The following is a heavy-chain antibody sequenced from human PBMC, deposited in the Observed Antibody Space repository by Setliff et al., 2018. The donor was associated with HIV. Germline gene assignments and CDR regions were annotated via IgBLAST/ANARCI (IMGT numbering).Heavy chain of an antibody. J-gene: IGHJ6*02. CDR3: ARDPGRYNGMDV. CDR1: GFTVSGNY. V-gene: IGHV3-66*01. D-gene: IGHD1-20*01. CDR2: IYSGSST. Sequence: GGSLRLSCAASGFTVSGNYMNWVRQAPGKGLEWVSVIYSGSSTYYADSVKGRFTISRENSKNTLYLQMNSLRAEDTAVYYCARDPGRYNGMDVWGQGTTVTVSS.